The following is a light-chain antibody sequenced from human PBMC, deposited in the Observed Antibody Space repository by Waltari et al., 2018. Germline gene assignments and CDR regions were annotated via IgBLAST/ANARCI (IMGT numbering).Light chain of an antibody. Sequence: DIQMTQSPSTLSASVGDRVTIACRASQNIGSWLAWYQQRPGKAPKLLIYKASSLDSGVPSRFSGCGSGTEFTLTISSLQPDDFATYYCQEYNSSPSWTLGQGTKVEIK. J-gene: IGKJ1*01. CDR3: QEYNSSPSWT. V-gene: IGKV1-5*03. CDR2: KAS. CDR1: QNIGSW.